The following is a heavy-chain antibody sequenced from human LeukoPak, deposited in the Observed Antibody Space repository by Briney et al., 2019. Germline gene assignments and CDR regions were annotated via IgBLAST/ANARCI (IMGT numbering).Heavy chain of an antibody. CDR2: IYYSGST. CDR1: GGSISSSSYY. CDR3: ARHTGFWSFFDY. D-gene: IGHD2-8*02. V-gene: IGHV4-39*01. Sequence: SETLSLTCTVSGGSISSSSYYWGWIRQPPGKGLEWIGSIYYSGSTYYNPSLKSRVTMSVDTSKNQFSLKLSSVTAADTAVYYCARHTGFWSFFDYWGQGTLVTVSS. J-gene: IGHJ4*02.